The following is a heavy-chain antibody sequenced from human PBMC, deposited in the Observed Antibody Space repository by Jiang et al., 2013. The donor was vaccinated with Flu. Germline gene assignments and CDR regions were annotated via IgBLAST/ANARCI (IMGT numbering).Heavy chain of an antibody. V-gene: IGHV4-59*01. Sequence: TLSLTCTVSGDPINNYYWSWIRQSPGKGLEWIGYIYYNGGTNYNPSLERRLTISLDTSKNQFSLKLTSVTAADTAVYYCARCVVYSSSWVFDPWGQGTLVTVSS. D-gene: IGHD6-13*01. CDR1: GDPINNYY. CDR3: ARCVVYSSSWVFDP. J-gene: IGHJ5*02. CDR2: IYYNGGT.